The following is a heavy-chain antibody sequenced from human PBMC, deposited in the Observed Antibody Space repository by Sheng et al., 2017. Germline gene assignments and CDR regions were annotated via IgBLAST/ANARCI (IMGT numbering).Heavy chain of an antibody. J-gene: IGHJ6*03. V-gene: IGHV4-39*07. CDR2: IYYSGST. CDR1: GGSISSSSYY. Sequence: QLQLQESGPGLVKPSETLSLTCTVSGGSISSSSYYWGWIRQPPGKGLEWIGSIYYSGSTYYNPSLKSRVTISVDTSKNQFSLKLSSVTAADTAVYYCARGVTTVTTSYYYMDVWGPRGPRSPSP. CDR3: ARGVTTVTTSYYYMDV. D-gene: IGHD4-17*01.